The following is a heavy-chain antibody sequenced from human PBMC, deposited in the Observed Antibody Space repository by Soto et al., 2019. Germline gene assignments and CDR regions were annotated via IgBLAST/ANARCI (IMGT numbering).Heavy chain of an antibody. CDR2: IYQSGTT. CDR1: GCCVRSGGYY. Sequence: TCXGSGCCVRSGGYYCTWIRQPPGKELEWIGYIYQSGTTNYNASVKSRVTISIDTSKNQFFLKLNSVTAADTAVNHCARDSRGRYDYCFQGILVTVS. CDR3: ARDSRGRYDY. V-gene: IGHV4-61*08. D-gene: IGHD2-2*01. J-gene: IGHJ4*02.